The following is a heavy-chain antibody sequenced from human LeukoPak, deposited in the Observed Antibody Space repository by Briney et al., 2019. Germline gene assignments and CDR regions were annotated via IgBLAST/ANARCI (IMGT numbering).Heavy chain of an antibody. CDR3: ATWETLKDCSDSICYFDY. CDR1: GGTFTSYG. V-gene: IGHV1-18*01. Sequence: ASVKVSCKASGGTFTSYGISWVRQAPGQGLEWMGWISAYNGNTNYAQKLQGRVTMTTDTSTSTAYMELRSLRSDDTAVYYCATWETLKDCSDSICYFDYWGQGTLVTVSS. D-gene: IGHD2-15*01. J-gene: IGHJ4*02. CDR2: ISAYNGNT.